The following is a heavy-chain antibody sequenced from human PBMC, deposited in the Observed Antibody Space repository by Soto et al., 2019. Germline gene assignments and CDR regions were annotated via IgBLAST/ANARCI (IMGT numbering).Heavy chain of an antibody. CDR1: GGSFSGYY. CDR3: ARGGRVTIFGVVIRPYYYYGMDV. CDR2: INHSGST. J-gene: IGHJ6*02. D-gene: IGHD3-3*01. V-gene: IGHV4-34*01. Sequence: SETLSLTCAVYGGSFSGYYWSWIRQPPGKGLEWIGEINHSGSTNYNPSLKSRVTISVDTSKNQFSLKLSSVTAADTAVYYCARGGRVTIFGVVIRPYYYYGMDVWGQGTTVTVSS.